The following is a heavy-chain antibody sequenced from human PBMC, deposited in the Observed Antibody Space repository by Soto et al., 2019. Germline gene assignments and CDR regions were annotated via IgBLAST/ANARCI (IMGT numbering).Heavy chain of an antibody. D-gene: IGHD1-7*01. CDR2: ISYDGSTK. J-gene: IGHJ5*01. CDR1: GFTFNAYA. V-gene: IGHV3-30*04. Sequence: QVQLVESGGGVGQPGRSLRLSCAASGFTFNAYAIHWVRQAPGKGLEWVTVISYDGSTKYYADSVKGRFSVSRDNSKNTLDLEIDSLSVEDTAVYYCARDRRTLSWTYDSWGPGPLVSVSS. CDR3: ARDRRTLSWTYDS.